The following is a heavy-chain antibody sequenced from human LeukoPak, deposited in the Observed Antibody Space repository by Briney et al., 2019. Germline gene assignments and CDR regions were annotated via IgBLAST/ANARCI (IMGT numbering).Heavy chain of an antibody. Sequence: PSQTLSLTCTVSGGSISSGDYYWSWIRQPPGKGLEWIGYIYYSGSTDYNPSLKSRVTISVDTSKNQFSLKLSSVTAADTAVYYCARDMDAYYGSGSYYILDPWGQGTLVTVSS. CDR3: ARDMDAYYGSGSYYILDP. J-gene: IGHJ5*02. CDR1: GGSISSGDYY. CDR2: IYYSGST. D-gene: IGHD3-10*01. V-gene: IGHV4-30-4*08.